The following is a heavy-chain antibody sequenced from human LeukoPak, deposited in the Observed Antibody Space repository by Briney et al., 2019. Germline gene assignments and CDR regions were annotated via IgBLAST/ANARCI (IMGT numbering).Heavy chain of an antibody. CDR1: GYTFTGYY. Sequence: ASVKVSCKASGYTFTGYYMHWVRQAPGQGLEWMGWINPNSGGTNYAQKFQGRVTMTRDTSISTAYMELSRLRSDDTAVYYCARSRNPPLVLRYFDWLSSEPSNWFDPWGQGTLVTVSS. CDR3: ARSRNPPLVLRYFDWLSSEPSNWFDP. J-gene: IGHJ5*02. CDR2: INPNSGGT. D-gene: IGHD3-9*01. V-gene: IGHV1-2*02.